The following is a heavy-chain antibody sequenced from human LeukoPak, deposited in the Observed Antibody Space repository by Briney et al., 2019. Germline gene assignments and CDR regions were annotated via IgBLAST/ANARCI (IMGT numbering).Heavy chain of an antibody. CDR3: ARGRDPEGTAMVTDGAFDI. V-gene: IGHV4-30-4*08. J-gene: IGHJ3*02. CDR2: IYYSGST. Sequence: PSETLSLTCTVSGGSISSGDYYWSWIRQPPGKGLEWIGYIYYSGSTYYNPSLKSRVTTSVDTSKNQFSLKLSSVTAADTAVYYCARGRDPEGTAMVTDGAFDIWGQGTMVTVSS. CDR1: GGSISSGDYY. D-gene: IGHD5-18*01.